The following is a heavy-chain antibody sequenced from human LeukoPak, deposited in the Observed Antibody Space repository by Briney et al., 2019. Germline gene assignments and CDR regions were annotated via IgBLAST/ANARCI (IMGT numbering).Heavy chain of an antibody. CDR2: ISYDTKST. CDR3: ARDKIVGATHFDY. Sequence: GGSLRLSCATSGFTFSSYGMHWVRQVPGKGLEWVAVISYDTKSTYHVDSVKGRFTISRDNAKNSLYLQMNSLRAEDTAVYYCARDKIVGATHFDYWGQGTLVTVSS. CDR1: GFTFSSYG. J-gene: IGHJ4*02. V-gene: IGHV3-30*03. D-gene: IGHD1-26*01.